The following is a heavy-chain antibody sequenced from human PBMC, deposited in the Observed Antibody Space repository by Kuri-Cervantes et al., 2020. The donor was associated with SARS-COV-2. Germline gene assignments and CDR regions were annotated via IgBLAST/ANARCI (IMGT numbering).Heavy chain of an antibody. J-gene: IGHJ4*02. CDR1: GYTFTGYY. CDR2: INPNSGGT. V-gene: IGHV1-2*02. D-gene: IGHD3-22*01. Sequence: ASVKVSCKASGYTFTGYYMHWVRQAPGQGLEWMGWINPNSGGTNYAQKFQGRVTMTRDTSIGTAYMELSRLRSDDTAVYYCARAVPYYYDSSGYYDYWGQGTLVTVSS. CDR3: ARAVPYYYDSSGYYDY.